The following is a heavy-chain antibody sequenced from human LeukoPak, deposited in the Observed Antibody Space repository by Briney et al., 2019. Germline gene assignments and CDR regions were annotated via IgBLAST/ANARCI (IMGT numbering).Heavy chain of an antibody. CDR2: ISGSGEST. J-gene: IGHJ4*02. Sequence: ASVKVSCKASGYTFSSYAMSWVRQAPGKGLEWVSAISGSGESTYYTDSVKGRFTISRDNSKNTLYLQMNSLRAEDTAVYYCAKPAGYFDWLSDWGQGTLVTISS. CDR1: GYTFSSYA. CDR3: AKPAGYFDWLSD. D-gene: IGHD3-9*01. V-gene: IGHV3-23*01.